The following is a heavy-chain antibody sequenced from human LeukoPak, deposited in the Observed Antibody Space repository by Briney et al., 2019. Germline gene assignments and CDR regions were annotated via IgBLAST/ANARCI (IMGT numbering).Heavy chain of an antibody. Sequence: GGSLRLSCAASGFTFSNYAMSWVRQAPGKGLEWVPAITGSGGNTYYADSVKGRFTISRDNSKNTVFLQMNSLRAEDTAVYYCAKWGDYDVLTGYYVSDYWGQGTLVTVSS. J-gene: IGHJ4*02. CDR1: GFTFSNYA. CDR3: AKWGDYDVLTGYYVSDY. CDR2: ITGSGGNT. D-gene: IGHD3-9*01. V-gene: IGHV3-23*01.